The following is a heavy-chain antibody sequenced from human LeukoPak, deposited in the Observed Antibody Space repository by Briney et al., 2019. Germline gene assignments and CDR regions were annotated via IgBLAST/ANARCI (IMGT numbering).Heavy chain of an antibody. D-gene: IGHD3-22*01. CDR3: ARKNYYDRSGYYYAFDP. V-gene: IGHV1-69*05. CDR1: GGTFSSYA. Sequence: SVKVSCKASGGTFSSYAISWVRQAPGQGLEWMGGIIPIFGTANYAQKFQGRVTITTDESTSTAYMELSSLRSEDTAVYYCARKNYYDRSGYYYAFDPWGQGTLVTVSS. CDR2: IIPIFGTA. J-gene: IGHJ5*02.